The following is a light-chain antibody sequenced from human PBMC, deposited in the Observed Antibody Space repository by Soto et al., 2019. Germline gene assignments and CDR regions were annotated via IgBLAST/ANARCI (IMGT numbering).Light chain of an antibody. V-gene: IGLV2-14*03. CDR1: SSHIGHYDY. CDR3: CSLTTSHAYV. CDR2: HVT. J-gene: IGLJ1*01. Sequence: QSVLTQAASVSGSPGQSITISCTGTSSHIGHYDYVSWYQQHPGKAPKLMIYHVTYRPPGVSNRYSGSMSGNSASLTISGLQADDEADYYCCSLTTSHAYVFGSGTKVTVL.